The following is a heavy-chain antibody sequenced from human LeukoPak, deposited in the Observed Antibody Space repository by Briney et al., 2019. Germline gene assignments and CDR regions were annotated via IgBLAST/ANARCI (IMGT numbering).Heavy chain of an antibody. J-gene: IGHJ4*02. CDR2: IYHSGST. CDR1: GGSISSFF. Sequence: SETLSLTCTVSGGSISSFFWSWIWQPPGKGLEWIGYIYHSGSTSYNPSLKSRVTMSVDTSKDQFSVKLNSVTAADTAVYYCARDFAGGLYFDYWGQGILVSVSS. D-gene: IGHD3-16*01. V-gene: IGHV4-59*01. CDR3: ARDFAGGLYFDY.